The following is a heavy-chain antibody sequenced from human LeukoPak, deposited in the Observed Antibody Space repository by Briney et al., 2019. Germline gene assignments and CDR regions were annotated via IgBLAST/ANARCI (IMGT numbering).Heavy chain of an antibody. J-gene: IGHJ4*02. D-gene: IGHD2-21*02. CDR3: ARDVGSDCGGDCYPLFDY. V-gene: IGHV4-39*07. CDR1: GGSISSSSYY. CDR2: IYYSGST. Sequence: SETLSLTCTVSGGSISSSSYYWGWIRQPPGKGLEWIGSIYYSGSTYYNPSLKSRVTISVDTSKNQFSLKLSSVTAADTAVYYCARDVGSDCGGDCYPLFDYWGQGTLVTVSS.